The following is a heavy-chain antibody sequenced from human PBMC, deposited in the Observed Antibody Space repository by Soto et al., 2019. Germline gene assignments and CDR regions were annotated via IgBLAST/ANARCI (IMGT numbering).Heavy chain of an antibody. CDR3: DGRYGRAFDI. J-gene: IGHJ3*02. D-gene: IGHD4-17*01. CDR1: GGSISSYY. Sequence: QVQLQESGPGLVKPSETLSLTCTVSGGSISSYYWSWIRQPPGKGLEWVGYIFASGSTVYNPYLKIRVTISVAPSKNQFSLKVSSVTAADMAVYDCDGRYGRAFDIWGQGTMVTVSS. V-gene: IGHV4-4*08. CDR2: IFASGST.